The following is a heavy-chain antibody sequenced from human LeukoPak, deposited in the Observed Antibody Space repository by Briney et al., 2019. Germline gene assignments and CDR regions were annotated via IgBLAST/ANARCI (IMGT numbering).Heavy chain of an antibody. V-gene: IGHV4-4*07. CDR1: GGSISSYY. CDR3: ARDSYDILTGYYTHNY. Sequence: SETLSLTCTVSGGSISSYYWSWIRQPAGKGLEWIGRIYTSGSTNYNPSLKSRVTMSVDTSKNQFSLKLSSVTAADTAVYYCARDSYDILTGYYTHNYWGQGTLVTVSS. D-gene: IGHD3-9*01. J-gene: IGHJ4*02. CDR2: IYTSGST.